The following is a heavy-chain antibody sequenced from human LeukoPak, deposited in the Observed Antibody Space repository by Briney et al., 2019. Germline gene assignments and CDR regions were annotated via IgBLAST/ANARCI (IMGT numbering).Heavy chain of an antibody. J-gene: IGHJ4*02. CDR1: GFTFINYG. D-gene: IGHD6-13*01. V-gene: IGHV3-33*06. CDR3: AKVVQYTASTGTGLDY. CDR2: IWYDGSYK. Sequence: GGSLRLSCAASGFTFINYGMHWVRQAPGKGLDWVAVIWYDGSYKYYADSVKGRFTISRDNSKNTLYLQMNSLRAEDTAIYYCAKVVQYTASTGTGLDYWGQGTLVTVSS.